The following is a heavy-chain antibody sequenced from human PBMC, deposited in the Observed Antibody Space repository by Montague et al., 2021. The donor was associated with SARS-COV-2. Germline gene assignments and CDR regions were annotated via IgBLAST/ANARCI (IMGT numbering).Heavy chain of an antibody. J-gene: IGHJ6*02. CDR3: ASGKYYDFWSGYYSHDYFSGMDV. V-gene: IGHV4-4*07. CDR1: GGSISSYY. CDR2: IHTSGST. D-gene: IGHD3-3*01. Sequence: SETLSLTCTVSGGSISSYYWSWIRQSAGKGLEWIGRIHTSGSTDYNPSLNSRVTVSVDTSKNQFSLKLGSVTAADTAVYYCASGKYYDFWSGYYSHDYFSGMDVWGQGTTVTVSS.